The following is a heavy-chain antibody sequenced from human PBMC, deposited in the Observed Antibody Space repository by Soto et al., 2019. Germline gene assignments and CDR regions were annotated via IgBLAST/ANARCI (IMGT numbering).Heavy chain of an antibody. Sequence: GASVKVSCKASGYTFTGYYMHWVRQAHGKGLEWMGWINPNSGGTNYAQKFQGWVTMTRDTSISTAYMELSGLRSDDTAVYYCARDYYDSSGYSSFDYWGQGTLVTVSS. J-gene: IGHJ4*02. CDR2: INPNSGGT. D-gene: IGHD3-22*01. CDR3: ARDYYDSSGYSSFDY. CDR1: GYTFTGYY. V-gene: IGHV1-2*04.